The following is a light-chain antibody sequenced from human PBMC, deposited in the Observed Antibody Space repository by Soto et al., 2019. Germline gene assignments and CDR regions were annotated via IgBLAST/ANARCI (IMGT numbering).Light chain of an antibody. J-gene: IGKJ2*01. Sequence: DIVMTQSPDSLAVSLGERATINCKSSQSVLYSSNNKNYLAWYQQRPGQPPKLLIYCASTRESGVPDRFSGSGSGTEFTLTIPSPQAEDGAVDYCQQYESTPTAFGQGNKLEL. CDR3: QQYESTPTA. CDR2: CAS. V-gene: IGKV4-1*01. CDR1: QSVLYSSNNKNY.